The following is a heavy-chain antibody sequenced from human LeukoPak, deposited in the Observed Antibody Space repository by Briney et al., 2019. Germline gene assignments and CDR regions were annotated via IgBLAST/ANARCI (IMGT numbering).Heavy chain of an antibody. CDR1: GFTFSTYW. D-gene: IGHD3-16*01. V-gene: IGHV3-7*01. Sequence: PGGSLRLSCAASGFTFSTYWMSWVRQAPGKGLEWVVNIKQDGSEKYYVDSVKGRFTISRDNAKNSLYLQMNSLRVEDTAVYYCARDLIPGMRYYYYGMDVWGQGTTVTVSS. J-gene: IGHJ6*02. CDR3: ARDLIPGMRYYYYGMDV. CDR2: IKQDGSEK.